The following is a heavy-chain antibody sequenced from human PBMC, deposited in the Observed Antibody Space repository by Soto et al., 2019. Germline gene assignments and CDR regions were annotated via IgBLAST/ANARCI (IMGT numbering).Heavy chain of an antibody. CDR1: GFTFSSHT. Sequence: XGSLRLSCAASGFTFSSHTMNWVRKAPGKGLDWISYITSTSSTKNYADSVKGRFTISRDNANNSLYLQMNSLRDEDTAVYYCARRITMVRGPYYYYAMDVWGQGTTVTVSS. D-gene: IGHD3-10*01. V-gene: IGHV3-48*02. CDR2: ITSTSSTK. CDR3: ARRITMVRGPYYYYAMDV. J-gene: IGHJ6*02.